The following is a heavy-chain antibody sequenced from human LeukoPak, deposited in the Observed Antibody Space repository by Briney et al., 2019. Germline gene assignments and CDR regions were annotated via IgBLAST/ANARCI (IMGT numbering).Heavy chain of an antibody. Sequence: PGGSLRLSCAASGFTFSSYAMSWVRQAPGKGLEWVSAISGSGGSTYYADSVKGRFTISRDNSKNTLYLQMNSLRAEDTAVYYCAKAPRGYSGYDDWFDPWGQGTLVTVSS. J-gene: IGHJ5*02. CDR1: GFTFSSYA. CDR2: ISGSGGST. V-gene: IGHV3-23*01. CDR3: AKAPRGYSGYDDWFDP. D-gene: IGHD5-12*01.